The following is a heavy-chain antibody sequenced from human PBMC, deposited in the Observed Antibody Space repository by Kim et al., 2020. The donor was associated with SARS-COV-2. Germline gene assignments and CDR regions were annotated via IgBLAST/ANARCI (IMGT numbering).Heavy chain of an antibody. V-gene: IGHV3-30*04. Sequence: GGSLRLSCAASGFTFSSYAMHWVRQAPGKGLEWVAVISYDGSNKYYADSVKGRFTISRDNSKNTLYLQMNSLRAEDTAVYYCARDGGVPATTKYYYYGM. D-gene: IGHD2-2*01. CDR3: ARDGGVPATTKYYYYGM. J-gene: IGHJ6*01. CDR1: GFTFSSYA. CDR2: ISYDGSNK.